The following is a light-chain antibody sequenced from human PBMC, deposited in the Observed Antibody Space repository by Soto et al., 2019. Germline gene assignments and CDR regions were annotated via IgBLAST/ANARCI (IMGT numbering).Light chain of an antibody. CDR3: AAWDDSLSGVV. CDR1: SSNIGSNY. J-gene: IGLJ2*01. Sequence: QSVLTQPPSASGTPGQRVTISCSGSSSNIGSNYGYWYQQLPGTAPKLLIYKNNQRPSGVPDRFSGPKSGTSASLAISGLRSEDEADYYCAAWDDSLSGVVFGGGTKLTVL. CDR2: KNN. V-gene: IGLV1-47*01.